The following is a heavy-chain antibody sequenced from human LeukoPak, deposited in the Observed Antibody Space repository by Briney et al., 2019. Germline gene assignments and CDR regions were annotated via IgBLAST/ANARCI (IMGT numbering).Heavy chain of an antibody. CDR2: IYYSGST. CDR1: GGSISSYY. V-gene: IGHV4-59*01. J-gene: IGHJ6*04. Sequence: PSETLSLTCTVSGGSISSYYWSWLRQPPGKGLEWIGYIYYSGSTNYNPSLKSRVTISVDTSKNQFSLKLSSVTAADTAVYYCARDGAYSSGWSVDRWDYYGMDVWGKGTTVTVSS. CDR3: ARDGAYSSGWSVDRWDYYGMDV. D-gene: IGHD6-19*01.